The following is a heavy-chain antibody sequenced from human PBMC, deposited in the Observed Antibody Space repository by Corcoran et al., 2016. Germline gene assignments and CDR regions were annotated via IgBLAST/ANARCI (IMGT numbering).Heavy chain of an antibody. J-gene: IGHJ5*02. Sequence: EVQLVQSGAEVKKPGESLKISCKGFGYNFASYWIGWVRQMPGKGLEYMGIIYPADSDTRYSPSFQGQVTLSVDKSISTAYLQWSSLKASDTAIYYCARHGSIGARQNWFDPWGQGTLVSVSA. CDR3: ARHGSIGARQNWFDP. D-gene: IGHD6-6*01. CDR1: GYNFASYW. CDR2: IYPADSDT. V-gene: IGHV5-51*01.